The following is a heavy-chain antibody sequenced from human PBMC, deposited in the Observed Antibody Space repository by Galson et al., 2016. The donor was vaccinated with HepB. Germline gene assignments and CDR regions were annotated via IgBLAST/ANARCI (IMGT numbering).Heavy chain of an antibody. CDR1: GFLFGTFG. D-gene: IGHD3-3*01. Sequence: SLRLSCAGSGFLFGTFGVHWVRQAPGKGLEWVALISYDSNKKDYADSVRGRYTISRDNARNSVYLLMNSLRAEDTAIYYCARDIRSDLRSVLRPMAGLVVFYGLDVWGQGTTVTVSS. CDR2: ISYDSNKK. V-gene: IGHV3-30*03. CDR3: ARDIRSDLRSVLRPMAGLVVFYGLDV. J-gene: IGHJ6*02.